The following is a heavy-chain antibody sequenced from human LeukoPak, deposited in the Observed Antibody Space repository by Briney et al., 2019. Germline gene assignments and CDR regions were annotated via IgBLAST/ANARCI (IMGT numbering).Heavy chain of an antibody. CDR1: GYTFTSYF. J-gene: IGHJ4*02. Sequence: ASVKVSCKASGYTFTSYFMHWVRQAPGQGLEWLGMINPSGSTTTYAQKFQGRVTMTEDTSTDTAYMELSSLRSEDTAVYYCATERWYYDSSGYPLFWGQGTLVTVSS. CDR2: INPSGSTT. V-gene: IGHV1-46*01. CDR3: ATERWYYDSSGYPLF. D-gene: IGHD3-22*01.